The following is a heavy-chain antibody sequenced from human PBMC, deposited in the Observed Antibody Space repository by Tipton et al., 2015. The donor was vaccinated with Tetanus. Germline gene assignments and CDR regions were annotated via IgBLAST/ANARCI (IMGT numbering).Heavy chain of an antibody. CDR2: IYYNGNT. CDR3: ARSADNWFDP. Sequence: TLSLTCTVSGGSLSSGTYYWDWIRQPPGKGREWIGNIYYNGNTLQKPSLKSRATLSLDKSKNQFSLKLGSVTAADTAIYYCARSADNWFDPWGQGTLVTVSS. V-gene: IGHV4-39*01. CDR1: GGSLSSGTYY. J-gene: IGHJ5*02.